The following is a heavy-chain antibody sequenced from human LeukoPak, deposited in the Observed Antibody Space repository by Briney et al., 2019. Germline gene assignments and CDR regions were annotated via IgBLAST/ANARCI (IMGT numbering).Heavy chain of an antibody. D-gene: IGHD1-1*01. Sequence: SETLSLTCTVSGGSISSSSYYWGWIREPPGKGLEWIGYFSSSGSTNYNPSLESRVTISVDTSKNQFSLKLSSVTAADTAVYYCARGGTTGTTRWGQGTLVTVSS. V-gene: IGHV4-61*05. CDR3: ARGGTTGTTR. CDR1: GGSISSSSYY. J-gene: IGHJ4*02. CDR2: FSSSGST.